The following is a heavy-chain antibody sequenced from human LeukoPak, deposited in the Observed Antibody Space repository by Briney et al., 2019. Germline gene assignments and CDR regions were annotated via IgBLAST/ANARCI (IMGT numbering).Heavy chain of an antibody. CDR1: GGSISGYY. Sequence: SETLSLTCTVSGGSISGYYWNWIRQPPGKGLEWIGYIYYSGSTNYNPSLNSRVTISVDMSKNQFSLKLTSVTAADTAVYYCARVITIIRGLDPWGQGTLVTVSS. D-gene: IGHD3-10*01. V-gene: IGHV4-59*01. CDR3: ARVITIIRGLDP. CDR2: IYYSGST. J-gene: IGHJ5*02.